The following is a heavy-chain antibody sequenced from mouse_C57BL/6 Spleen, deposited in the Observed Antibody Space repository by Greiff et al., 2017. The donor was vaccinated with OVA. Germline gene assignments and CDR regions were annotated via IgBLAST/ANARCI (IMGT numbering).Heavy chain of an antibody. J-gene: IGHJ2*01. CDR3: ERASYDSSPDY. Sequence: EVHLVESGGGLVKPGGSLKLSCVASGFIFSDYGMHWVRQAPEKGLEWVAFISSGSSTIYYADTVKGRFTISRDNAKNTMFLQMTSLRSEDTAMYYCERASYDSSPDYWGQGTTLTVSS. D-gene: IGHD1-1*01. CDR1: GFIFSDYG. CDR2: ISSGSSTI. V-gene: IGHV5-17*01.